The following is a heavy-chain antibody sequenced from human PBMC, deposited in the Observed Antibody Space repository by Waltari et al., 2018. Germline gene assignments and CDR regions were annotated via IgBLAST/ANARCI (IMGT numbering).Heavy chain of an antibody. CDR1: GFTFSSYA. J-gene: IGHJ6*02. CDR2: ISGIGGST. V-gene: IGHV3-23*04. CDR3: ARVGGGYCSGGSCPDYYYYYGMDV. D-gene: IGHD2-15*01. Sequence: EVKLVESGGGLVQPGGSLRLSCAASGFTFSSYAMSWVRQAPGKGLEWVSAISGIGGSTYYADSVKGRFTISRDNSKNTLYLQMNSLRAEDTAVYYCARVGGGYCSGGSCPDYYYYYGMDVWGQGTTVTVSS.